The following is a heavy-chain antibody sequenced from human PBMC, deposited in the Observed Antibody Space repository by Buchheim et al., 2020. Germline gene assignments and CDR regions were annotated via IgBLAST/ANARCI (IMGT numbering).Heavy chain of an antibody. CDR3: AKDQGSGSIDY. J-gene: IGHJ4*02. Sequence: QVQLVESGGGVVQPGRSLRLSCAASGFTFSSYGMHWVRQAPGKGLEWVAVISYDGSNKYYADSVKGRFTISRDNSKNTLHLQMNSLRAEDTAVYYCAKDQGSGSIDYWGQGTL. D-gene: IGHD5-12*01. CDR2: ISYDGSNK. V-gene: IGHV3-30*18. CDR1: GFTFSSYG.